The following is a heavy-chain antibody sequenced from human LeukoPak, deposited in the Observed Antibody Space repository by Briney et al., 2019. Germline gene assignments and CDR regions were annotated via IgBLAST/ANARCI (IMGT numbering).Heavy chain of an antibody. CDR1: GGSISSYY. D-gene: IGHD6-19*01. J-gene: IGHJ4*02. CDR3: AILDRIAVAGPSAYYFDY. V-gene: IGHV4-59*01. CDR2: IYYSGST. Sequence: TSETLSLTCTVSGGSISSYYWSWIRQPPGKGLEWIGYIYYSGSTNYNPSLKSRVTISVDTSKNQFSLKLSSVTAADTAVYYCAILDRIAVAGPSAYYFDYWGQGTLVTVSS.